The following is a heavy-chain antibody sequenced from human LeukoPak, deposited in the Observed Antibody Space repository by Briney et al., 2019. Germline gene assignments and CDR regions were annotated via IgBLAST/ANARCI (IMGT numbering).Heavy chain of an antibody. CDR3: ARSTFYPYSQYYYYGMDV. D-gene: IGHD2/OR15-2a*01. J-gene: IGHJ6*02. CDR1: GDSISSGAYY. V-gene: IGHV4-30-2*01. Sequence: PSQTLSLTCNVSGDSISSGAYYWSWIRQPPGKGLEWIGYIYHSGSTYYNPSLKSRVTISLDRSKNQFSLKLSSVTAVDTAVYYCARSTFYPYSQYYYYGMDVWGQGTTVTVSS. CDR2: IYHSGST.